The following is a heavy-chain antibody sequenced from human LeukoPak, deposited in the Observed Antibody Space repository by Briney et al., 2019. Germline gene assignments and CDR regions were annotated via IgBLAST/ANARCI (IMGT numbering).Heavy chain of an antibody. V-gene: IGHV3-30*02. CDR1: GFTFSSYG. Sequence: PGGSLRLSCAASGFTFSSYGMHWVRQAPGKGLEWVAFIRYDGSNKYYADSVKGRFTISRDNSKNTLYLQMNSLGAEDTAVYYCAKDRDLSRGIAVAGKKYYYYYMDVWGKGTTVTISS. CDR2: IRYDGSNK. D-gene: IGHD6-19*01. CDR3: AKDRDLSRGIAVAGKKYYYYYMDV. J-gene: IGHJ6*03.